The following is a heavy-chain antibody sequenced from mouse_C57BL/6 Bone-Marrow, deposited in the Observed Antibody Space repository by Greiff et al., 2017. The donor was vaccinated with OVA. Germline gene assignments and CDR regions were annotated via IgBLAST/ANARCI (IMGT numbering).Heavy chain of an antibody. V-gene: IGHV1-64*01. Sequence: QVQLQQPWAELVKPGASVKLSCKASGYTFTSYWMHWVKQRPGQGLEWIGMIHPNSGSTNYNEKFKSKATLTVDKSSSTAYMQLSSLTSEDSAVYYCARPYDYDRDYYAMDYWGQGTSVTVSS. J-gene: IGHJ4*01. D-gene: IGHD2-4*01. CDR2: IHPNSGST. CDR1: GYTFTSYW. CDR3: ARPYDYDRDYYAMDY.